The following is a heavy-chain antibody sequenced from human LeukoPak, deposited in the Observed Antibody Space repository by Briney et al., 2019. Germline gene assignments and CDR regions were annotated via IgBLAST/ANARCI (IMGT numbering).Heavy chain of an antibody. V-gene: IGHV1-18*01. D-gene: IGHD6-19*01. CDR3: ARDRSGENSETNFDY. CDR2: ISAYNGNT. J-gene: IGHJ4*02. Sequence: GASVKVSCKASGYTFTSYGISWVRQAPGQGLEWMGWISAYNGNTNYAQKLQGRVTMTRDTSTSTVYMELSSLRSEDTAVYYCARDRSGENSETNFDYWGQGTLVTVSS. CDR1: GYTFTSYG.